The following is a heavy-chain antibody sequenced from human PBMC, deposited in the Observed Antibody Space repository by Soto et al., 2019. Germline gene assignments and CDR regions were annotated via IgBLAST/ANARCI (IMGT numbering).Heavy chain of an antibody. D-gene: IGHD2-21*02. V-gene: IGHV3-30-3*01. J-gene: IGHJ6*02. CDR2: ISYDGSNK. CDR1: GFTFSSYA. CDR3: ARDRRDPNHYYSGMDV. Sequence: PGGSLRLSCAASGFTFSSYAMHWVRQAPGTGLEWVAVISYDGSNKYYADSVKGRFTISRDNSKNTLYLQMNSLRAEDTAVYYCARDRRDPNHYYSGMDVWGQGTTVTVSS.